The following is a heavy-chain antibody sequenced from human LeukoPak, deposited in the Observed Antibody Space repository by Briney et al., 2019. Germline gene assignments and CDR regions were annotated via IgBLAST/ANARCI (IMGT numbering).Heavy chain of an antibody. CDR1: GGSISSGGYY. Sequence: PSETLSLTCTVSGGSISSGGYYWSWIRQHPEKGLEWIGYIYYSGSTYYNPSLKSRVTISVDTSKNQFSLKLSSVTAADTAVYYCANLADSYGKYYFDYWGQGTLVTVSS. CDR3: ANLADSYGKYYFDY. D-gene: IGHD5-18*01. J-gene: IGHJ4*02. V-gene: IGHV4-31*03. CDR2: IYYSGST.